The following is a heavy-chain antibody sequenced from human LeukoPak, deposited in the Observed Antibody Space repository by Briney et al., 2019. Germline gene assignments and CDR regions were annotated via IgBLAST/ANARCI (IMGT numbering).Heavy chain of an antibody. J-gene: IGHJ5*02. V-gene: IGHV4-38-2*02. CDR3: ARDRSHVAGLPVGWFDP. CDR1: GYSISSGYY. CDR2: IFHSGST. D-gene: IGHD6-19*01. Sequence: SETLSLTCTVSGYSISSGYYWGWIRQPPGKGLEWIGSIFHSGSTYYNPSPKSRVTISVDTSKNQFSLKLSSVTAADTAVYYCARDRSHVAGLPVGWFDPWGQGTLVTVSS.